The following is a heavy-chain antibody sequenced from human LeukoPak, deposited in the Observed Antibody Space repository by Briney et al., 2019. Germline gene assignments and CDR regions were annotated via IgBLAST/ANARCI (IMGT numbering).Heavy chain of an antibody. J-gene: IGHJ4*02. CDR1: GFTFSSYG. D-gene: IGHD1-26*01. CDR2: ISSDGSNA. Sequence: GGSLRLSCAASGFTFSSYGMHWVRQAPGKGLEWVAVISSDGSNADYADSVKGRFTISRGNSKSTLYLQMNSLRAEDTAVYYCAKGSPQFDFWGQETLVTVSS. V-gene: IGHV3-30*18. CDR3: AKGSPQFDF.